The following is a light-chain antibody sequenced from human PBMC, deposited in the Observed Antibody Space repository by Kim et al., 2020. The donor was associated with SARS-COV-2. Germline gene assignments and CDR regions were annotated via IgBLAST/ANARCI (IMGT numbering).Light chain of an antibody. Sequence: GRAITISCTGTSSDVGGYNTVSWYQHHPGNDPQLMIYDVTQRPSGVSNRFSGSKSGNTASLTISGLQADDETDYYCTSYTSRGTYVFGSGTKVTVL. CDR1: SSDVGGYNT. CDR3: TSYTSRGTYV. V-gene: IGLV2-14*03. J-gene: IGLJ1*01. CDR2: DVT.